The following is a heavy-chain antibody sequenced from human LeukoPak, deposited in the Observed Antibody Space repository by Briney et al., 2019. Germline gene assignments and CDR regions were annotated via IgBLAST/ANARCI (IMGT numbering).Heavy chain of an antibody. CDR1: GYTFTGYY. Sequence: ASVKVSCKASGYTFTGYYMHWVRQAPGQGLEWMGWINPNSGGTNYAQKFQGRVTMTRDTSISTAYMEPSRLRSDDTAVYYCARGAFGDVVVPAAIPLDAFDIWGQGTMVTVSS. D-gene: IGHD2-2*01. CDR2: INPNSGGT. CDR3: ARGAFGDVVVPAAIPLDAFDI. V-gene: IGHV1-2*02. J-gene: IGHJ3*02.